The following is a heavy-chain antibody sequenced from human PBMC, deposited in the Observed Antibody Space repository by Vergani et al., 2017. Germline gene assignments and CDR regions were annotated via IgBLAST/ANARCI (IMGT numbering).Heavy chain of an antibody. D-gene: IGHD3-9*01. CDR1: GYTFIDYG. Sequence: QAHLVQSGTELKKPGASVKVSCKASGYTFIDYGISWVRQAPGQGLEWMGWISAYNGDTNYAHSLQGRLTMTTDTSTTTAYMELRSLRSDDTAVYYCARSHNPGRPDWTFGPWGQGTLVTVSS. J-gene: IGHJ5*02. V-gene: IGHV1-18*01. CDR2: ISAYNGDT. CDR3: ARSHNPGRPDWTFGP.